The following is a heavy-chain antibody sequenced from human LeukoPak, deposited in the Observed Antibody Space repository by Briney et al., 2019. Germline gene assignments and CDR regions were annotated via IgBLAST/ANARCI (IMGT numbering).Heavy chain of an antibody. Sequence: SETLSLTCSISETSISRSYYYWGWIRQSPGKGLEWIGSIYHSGSTFYNPSLKTRVTISADTSKNQFSLKLSSVTAADTAVYYCARTYCGGDCYSEPINHYYYYGMDVRGQGTTVTVSS. V-gene: IGHV4-39*01. CDR1: ETSISRSYYY. D-gene: IGHD2-21*02. J-gene: IGHJ6*02. CDR3: ARTYCGGDCYSEPINHYYYYGMDV. CDR2: IYHSGST.